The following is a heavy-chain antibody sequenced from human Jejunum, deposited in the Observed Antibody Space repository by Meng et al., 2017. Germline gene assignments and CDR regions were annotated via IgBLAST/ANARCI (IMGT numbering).Heavy chain of an antibody. V-gene: IGHV5-51*01. CDR2: IYPGDSDT. J-gene: IGHJ4*02. CDR1: GYSFTKYW. D-gene: IGHD3-9*01. CDR3: ARRYYDILTGFWYYFDF. Sequence: GESLKISCKGSGYSFTKYWIGWARQMPGKGLEWMGIIYPGDSDTRYSPSFQGQVTISADKSISTAYLQWSSLKASDTAMYYCARRYYDILTGFWYYFDFWGQGTPVTVSS.